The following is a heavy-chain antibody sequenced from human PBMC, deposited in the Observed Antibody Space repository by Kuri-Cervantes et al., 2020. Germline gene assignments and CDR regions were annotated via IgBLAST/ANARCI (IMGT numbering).Heavy chain of an antibody. CDR2: INPSGGST. J-gene: IGHJ6*02. Sequence: ASVKVSCKASAYTFTSYYMHWVRQAPGQGLEWMGIINPSGGSTNYAQKFQGRVTITADESTSTAYIELSSLRSEDTAVYYCASRDQAAEYLRYGMDVWGQGTTVTVSS. CDR1: AYTFTSYY. V-gene: IGHV1-46*01. CDR3: ASRDQAAEYLRYGMDV. D-gene: IGHD6-13*01.